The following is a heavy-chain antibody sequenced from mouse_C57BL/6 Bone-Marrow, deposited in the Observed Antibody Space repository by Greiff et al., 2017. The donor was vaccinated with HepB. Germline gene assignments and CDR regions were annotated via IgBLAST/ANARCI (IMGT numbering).Heavy chain of an antibody. D-gene: IGHD1-1*01. J-gene: IGHJ3*01. V-gene: IGHV14-3*01. CDR2: IEPANGNT. CDR1: GFNTKNTY. Sequence: VQLQQSVAELVRPGASVKLSCTASGFNTKNTYMHRVKQRPEQGLEWIGRIEPANGNTKYAPKFQGKATITADTSSNTDYLQLSNLTSEDTSIYYSARLSYYGSSSWFAYWGQGTLVTVSA. CDR3: ARLSYYGSSSWFAY.